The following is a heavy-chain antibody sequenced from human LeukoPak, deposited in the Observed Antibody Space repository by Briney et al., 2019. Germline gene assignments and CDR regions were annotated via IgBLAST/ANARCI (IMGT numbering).Heavy chain of an antibody. J-gene: IGHJ4*02. V-gene: IGHV3-48*03. CDR3: AIRRDGLSRDY. CDR1: GFTFSSYW. CDR2: ISSSGSTI. Sequence: GGSLRLSCAASGFTFSSYWMSWVRQAPGKGLEWVSYISSSGSTIYYADSVKGRFTISRDNAKNSLYLQMNSLRAEDTAVYYCAIRRDGLSRDYWGQGTLVTVSS. D-gene: IGHD5-24*01.